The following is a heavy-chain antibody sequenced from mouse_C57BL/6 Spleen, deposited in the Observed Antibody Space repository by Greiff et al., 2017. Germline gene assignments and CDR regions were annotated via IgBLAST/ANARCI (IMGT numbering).Heavy chain of an antibody. V-gene: IGHV1-82*01. Sequence: QVQLQQSGPELVKPGASVKISCKASGYAFSSSWMNWVKQRPGKGLEWIGRIYPGDGDTNYNGKFKGKATLTADKSSSTAYMQLSSLTSEDSAVXFGERWSVTRYFDVWGTGTTVTVSS. CDR1: GYAFSSSW. D-gene: IGHD2-1*01. J-gene: IGHJ1*03. CDR2: IYPGDGDT. CDR3: ERWSVTRYFDV.